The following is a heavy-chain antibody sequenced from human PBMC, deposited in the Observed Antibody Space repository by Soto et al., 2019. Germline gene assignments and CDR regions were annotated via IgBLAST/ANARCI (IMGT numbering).Heavy chain of an antibody. Sequence: SVKVSCKASGGTFSSYAIGWVRQAPGQGLEWMGGIIPIFGTANYAQKFQGRVTITADESTSTAYMELSSLRSEDTAVYYCARGGGTPPPYYYYGMDVWGQGTTVTVSS. CDR3: ARGGGTPPPYYYYGMDV. D-gene: IGHD2-15*01. CDR2: IIPIFGTA. J-gene: IGHJ6*02. CDR1: GGTFSSYA. V-gene: IGHV1-69*13.